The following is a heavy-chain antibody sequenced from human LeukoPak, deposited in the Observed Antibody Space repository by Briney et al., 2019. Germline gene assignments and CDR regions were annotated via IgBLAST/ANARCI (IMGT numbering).Heavy chain of an antibody. J-gene: IGHJ4*01. CDR2: IYYSGST. CDR1: GGSISSYY. D-gene: IGHD3-22*01. V-gene: IGHV4-59*01. CDR3: ARYYYDNRVDY. Sequence: SETLSLTCTVSGGSISSYYWSWIRQPPGKGLEWIGYIYYSGSTNYNPSLKSRVTISVDTSKNQFSLKLSSVTAADTAVYYCARYYYDNRVDYWGHGTLVTVSS.